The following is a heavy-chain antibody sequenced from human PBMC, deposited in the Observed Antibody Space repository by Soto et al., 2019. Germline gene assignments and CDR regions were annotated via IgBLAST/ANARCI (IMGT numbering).Heavy chain of an antibody. CDR1: GFTFISYW. V-gene: IGHV3-7*03. CDR3: AREEWGYCSGGTCYYFDY. D-gene: IGHD2-15*01. Sequence: ESGGGLVQPGGSLRLSCAASGFTFISYWMSWVRQAPGKGLEWVANIKQDGSENYYVDSVKGRFTISRDNAKNSLYLQMNSLRAEDTAVYYCAREEWGYCSGGTCYYFDYWGQGTLVTVSS. CDR2: IKQDGSEN. J-gene: IGHJ4*02.